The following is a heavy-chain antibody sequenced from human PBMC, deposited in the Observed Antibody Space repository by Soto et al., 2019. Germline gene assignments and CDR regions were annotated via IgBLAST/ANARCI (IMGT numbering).Heavy chain of an antibody. CDR2: ISYDGSNK. CDR3: ARDKARYDFWSGYYRMFDY. V-gene: IGHV3-30-3*01. D-gene: IGHD3-3*01. J-gene: IGHJ4*02. CDR1: GFTFSSYA. Sequence: QVQLVESGGGVVQPGRSLRLSCAASGFTFSSYAMHWVRQAPGKGLEWVAVISYDGSNKYYADSVKGRFTISRDNSKNTLYLQMNSLGAEDTAVYFCARDKARYDFWSGYYRMFDYWGQGTLVTVSS.